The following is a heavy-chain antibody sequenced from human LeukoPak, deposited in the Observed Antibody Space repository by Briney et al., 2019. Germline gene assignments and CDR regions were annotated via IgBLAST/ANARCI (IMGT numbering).Heavy chain of an antibody. CDR1: GFTFSNFW. V-gene: IGHV3-7*04. Sequence: GGSLRLSCAVSGFTFSNFWMSWVRQAPGRGLEWVANIHPEGNEKYHVESVKGRFTISRDNAKNSLFLQMDGLRVEDTAVYYCARGDDFSGDHWGQGTLVTVSS. J-gene: IGHJ4*02. CDR2: IHPEGNEK. CDR3: ARGDDFSGDH. D-gene: IGHD1-1*01.